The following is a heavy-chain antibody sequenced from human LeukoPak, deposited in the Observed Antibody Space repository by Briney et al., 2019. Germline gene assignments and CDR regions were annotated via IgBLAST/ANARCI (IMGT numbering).Heavy chain of an antibody. CDR3: ARGYGSGSYHDAFDI. D-gene: IGHD3-10*01. J-gene: IGHJ3*02. CDR1: GFTFSSYW. Sequence: GGSLRLSCAASGFTFSSYWMHWVRQAPGKGLVWVSRINSDGSSTSYADSVKGRFTISRDNAKITLYLQMNSLRAEDTAVYYCARGYGSGSYHDAFDIWGQGTMVTVSS. CDR2: INSDGSST. V-gene: IGHV3-74*01.